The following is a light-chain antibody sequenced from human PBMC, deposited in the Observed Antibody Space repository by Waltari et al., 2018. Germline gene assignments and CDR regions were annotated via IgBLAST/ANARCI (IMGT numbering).Light chain of an antibody. CDR1: QSVSTF. Sequence: EIVLTQSPATLSLAPGERATLSCRASQSVSTFLAWYQQKPGQAPRLLTYHASTRATGVPARFSGSGSGTDFTLTISSLEPEDFAVYYCQQRANWPPLTFGGGTKVEI. V-gene: IGKV3-11*01. CDR3: QQRANWPPLT. J-gene: IGKJ4*01. CDR2: HAS.